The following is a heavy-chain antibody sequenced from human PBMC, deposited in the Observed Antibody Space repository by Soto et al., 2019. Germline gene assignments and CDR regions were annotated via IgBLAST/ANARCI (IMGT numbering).Heavy chain of an antibody. J-gene: IGHJ4*02. V-gene: IGHV2-5*02. CDR1: GFSHITSGVG. CDR3: AHAIGPRLVDD. D-gene: IGHD2-21*01. Sequence: QITLKEAGPTLVKPTQTLTLTCRFSGFSHITSGVGVGCIRQPPGKALEWLALIYWDDDQGYSTSMKSRLTISKDTSQNQVFLTMTNMAPADTATYYGAHAIGPRLVDDWGQGFLVTVSS. CDR2: IYWDDDQ.